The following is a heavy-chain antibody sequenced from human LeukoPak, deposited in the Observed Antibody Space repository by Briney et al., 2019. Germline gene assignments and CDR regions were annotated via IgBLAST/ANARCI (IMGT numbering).Heavy chain of an antibody. CDR1: GFTFSSYA. D-gene: IGHD6-6*01. CDR3: ARDVNLRQLVD. V-gene: IGHV3-30*04. J-gene: IGHJ4*02. CDR2: IQYDGANE. Sequence: GGSLRLSCAASGFTFSSYAMSWVRQAPGKGLQWVAHIQYDGANEHYADSVKGRFTISRDNSMGTLFLQMNSLRSDDTAVYFCARDVNLRQLVDWGQGTLVIVSS.